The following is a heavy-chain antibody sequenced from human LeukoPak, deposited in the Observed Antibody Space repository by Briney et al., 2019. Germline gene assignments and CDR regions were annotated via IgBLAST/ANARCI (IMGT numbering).Heavy chain of an antibody. CDR1: GFTVSSSY. J-gene: IGHJ3*01. D-gene: IGHD3-16*01. V-gene: IGHV3-23*01. Sequence: GGSLRLSCEASGFTVSSSYMSWVRRAPGKGLEWVAGISDSGDRKDYADSVKGRFAISRDNSKNTLSLQMNSLRAEDTALYYCAKHRPPYYEGDVFDVWGQGTMVTVSS. CDR3: AKHRPPYYEGDVFDV. CDR2: ISDSGDRK.